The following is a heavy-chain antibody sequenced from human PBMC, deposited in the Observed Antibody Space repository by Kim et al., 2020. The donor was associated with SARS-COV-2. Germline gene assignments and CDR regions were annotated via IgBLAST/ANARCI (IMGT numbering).Heavy chain of an antibody. D-gene: IGHD1-26*01. V-gene: IGHV1-3*01. CDR2: INAGNGNT. CDR1: GYTFTSYA. CDR3: ARSFWGGVGAAFDY. Sequence: ASVKVSCKASGYTFTSYAMHWVRQAPGQRLEWMGWINAGNGNTKYSQKFQGRVTITRDTSASAAYMELSSLRSEDTAVYYCARSFWGGVGAAFDYWGQGTLVTVSS. J-gene: IGHJ4*02.